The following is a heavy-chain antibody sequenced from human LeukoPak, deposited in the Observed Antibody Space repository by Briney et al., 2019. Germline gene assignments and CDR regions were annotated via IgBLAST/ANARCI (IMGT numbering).Heavy chain of an antibody. CDR3: ARSGPTTSPASDAFDI. V-gene: IGHV1-2*02. CDR2: INPNSGGT. CDR1: GYTFTGYY. Sequence: GASVKVSCKASGYTFTGYYMHWVRQAPGQGLEWMGWINPNSGGTNYAQKFQGRVTMTRDTSISTAYMELSRLRSDDTAVYYCARSGPTTSPASDAFDIWGQGTMVTVSS. D-gene: IGHD2/OR15-2a*01. J-gene: IGHJ3*02.